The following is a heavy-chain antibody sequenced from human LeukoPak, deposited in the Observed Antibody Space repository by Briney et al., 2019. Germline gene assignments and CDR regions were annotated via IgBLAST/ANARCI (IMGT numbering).Heavy chain of an antibody. J-gene: IGHJ4*02. CDR3: AKATRDNSGCLDY. CDR2: ISYDGSNK. V-gene: IGHV3-30-3*01. Sequence: PGGSLRLSCAASGFTFSSYAMHWVRQAPGKGLEWVAVISYDGSNKYYADSVKGRFTISRDNSKNTLYLQMNSLRAEDTAVYYCAKATRDNSGCLDYWGQGTLVTVSS. D-gene: IGHD6-19*01. CDR1: GFTFSSYA.